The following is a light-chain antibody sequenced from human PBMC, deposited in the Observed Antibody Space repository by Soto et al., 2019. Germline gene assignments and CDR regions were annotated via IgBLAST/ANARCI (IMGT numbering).Light chain of an antibody. J-gene: IGKJ2*01. CDR1: QRISGY. V-gene: IGKV1-39*01. Sequence: DIQMTQSPSSLSASVGDRVTITCRASQRISGYLNWFQQKPGKAPNLLVYHTPKLQSGVPPRFSGSGSGTDFTITISSLQPEDFATYCCQQSYSAPPTFGQGTKLDIK. CDR3: QQSYSAPPT. CDR2: HTP.